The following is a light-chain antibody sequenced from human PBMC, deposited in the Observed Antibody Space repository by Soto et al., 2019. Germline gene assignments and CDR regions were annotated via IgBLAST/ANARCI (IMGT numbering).Light chain of an antibody. CDR2: DAS. CDR3: QHYNYLTPIT. CDR1: QDINNY. J-gene: IGKJ5*01. Sequence: DFQMTQSPSSLSASVGDRVTITCQANQDINNYLNWYQQKSGKAPKLLIYDASNLETGVPSRFSGSGSGTDFSLTISSLQPEDVATYYCQHYNYLTPITFGQGTRLDIK. V-gene: IGKV1-33*01.